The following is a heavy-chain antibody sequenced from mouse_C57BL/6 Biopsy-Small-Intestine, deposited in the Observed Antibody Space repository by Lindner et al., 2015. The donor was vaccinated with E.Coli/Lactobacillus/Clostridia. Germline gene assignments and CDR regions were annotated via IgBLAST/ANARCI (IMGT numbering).Heavy chain of an antibody. CDR2: ISSGSSTI. J-gene: IGHJ1*03. D-gene: IGHD1-1*01. CDR3: ARGGYYGSSYGYFDV. Sequence: VQLQESGGGLVKPGGSLKLSCAASGFTFSDYGMHWVRQAPEKGLEWVAYISSGSSTIYYADTVKGRFTISGDNAKNTLFLQMTSLRSEDTAMYYCARGGYYGSSYGYFDVWGTGTTVTVSS. CDR1: GFTFSDYG. V-gene: IGHV5-17*01.